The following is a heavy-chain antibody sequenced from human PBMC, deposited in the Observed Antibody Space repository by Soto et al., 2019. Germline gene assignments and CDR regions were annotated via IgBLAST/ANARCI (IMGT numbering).Heavy chain of an antibody. V-gene: IGHV1-3*01. CDR2: INAGNGNT. Sequence: ASVKVSCKASGYTFITYAMHWVRQAPGHRPEWMGWINAGNGNTKYSPKFQGRVTITRDTSASTAYMELSSLRSEDTAVYYCARDLGYCSGTNCYNPLVDYWGQGTPVTVSS. CDR3: ARDLGYCSGTNCYNPLVDY. D-gene: IGHD2-2*02. J-gene: IGHJ4*02. CDR1: GYTFITYA.